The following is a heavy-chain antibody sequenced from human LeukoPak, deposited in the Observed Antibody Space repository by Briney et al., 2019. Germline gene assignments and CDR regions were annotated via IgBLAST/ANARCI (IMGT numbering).Heavy chain of an antibody. Sequence: SETLSLTCTVSGGSISSYYWSWIRQPPGKGLEWIGYIYYSGSTNYNPSLKSRVTMSVGTSKNQFSLKLISVTAADTAVYYCARSDYYYYGMDVWGQGTTVTVSS. CDR3: ARSDYYYYGMDV. J-gene: IGHJ6*02. CDR1: GGSISSYY. V-gene: IGHV4-59*08. CDR2: IYYSGST.